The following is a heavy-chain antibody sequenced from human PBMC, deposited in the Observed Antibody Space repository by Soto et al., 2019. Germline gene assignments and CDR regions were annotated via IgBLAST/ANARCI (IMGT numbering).Heavy chain of an antibody. CDR3: ARDLQVGAFLYFFDS. CDR2: ISWNSGGR. V-gene: IGHV3-9*01. Sequence: GGSLRLSCAASGFTFDDYAMHWVRQVPGKGLEWVSGISWNSGGRGYAASVRGRFTISRDNAKNSVYLQMNSLRAEDTAVYYCARDLQVGAFLYFFDSWGQGTLVTVSS. D-gene: IGHD1-26*01. J-gene: IGHJ4*02. CDR1: GFTFDDYA.